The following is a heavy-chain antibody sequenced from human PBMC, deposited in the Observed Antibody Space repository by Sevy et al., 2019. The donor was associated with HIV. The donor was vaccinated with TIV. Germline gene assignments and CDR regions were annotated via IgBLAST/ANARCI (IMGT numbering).Heavy chain of an antibody. Sequence: GESLKISCAASGFTFSSYAMHWVRQAPGKGLEWVAVISYDGSNKYYAVSVKGRFTISRDNSKNTLYLQMNSLRAEDTAVYYCARPKVTLPAFDIWGQGTMVTVSS. CDR1: GFTFSSYA. J-gene: IGHJ3*02. D-gene: IGHD4-17*01. CDR2: ISYDGSNK. CDR3: ARPKVTLPAFDI. V-gene: IGHV3-30*04.